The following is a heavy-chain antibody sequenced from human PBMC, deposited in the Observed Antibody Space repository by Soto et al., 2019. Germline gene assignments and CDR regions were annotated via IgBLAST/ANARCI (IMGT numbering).Heavy chain of an antibody. D-gene: IGHD4-17*01. J-gene: IGHJ4*02. Sequence: ASVKVSCKASGYTFTSYYMHWVRQAPGQGLEWMGIINPSGGSTSYAQKFQGRVNMTRDTSTSTVYMELSSLRPEDTAVYYCARPMTTVTRTFDYWGQGTLVTVSS. CDR3: ARPMTTVTRTFDY. V-gene: IGHV1-46*03. CDR2: INPSGGST. CDR1: GYTFTSYY.